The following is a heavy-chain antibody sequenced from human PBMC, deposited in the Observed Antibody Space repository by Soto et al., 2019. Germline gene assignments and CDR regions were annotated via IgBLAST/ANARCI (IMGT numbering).Heavy chain of an antibody. J-gene: IGHJ4*02. CDR1: GFDFTYYA. CDR2: MSSDGSKI. V-gene: IGHV3-30*18. D-gene: IGHD1-26*01. CDR3: AKDEGVGGTLGLFDY. Sequence: QVQLVESGGGAVQPGESLRLSCVASGFDFTYYAMHWVRQAPGKGLESVAVMSSDGSKIHHTASVKGRFTISRDNSKNKLYLQMNSLRKEDTAVYFCAKDEGVGGTLGLFDYWGQGTLVSVSS.